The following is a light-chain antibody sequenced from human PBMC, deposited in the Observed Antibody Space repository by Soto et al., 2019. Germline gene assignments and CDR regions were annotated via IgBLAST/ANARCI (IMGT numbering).Light chain of an antibody. CDR2: DAS. CDR3: QQYDNLPIT. V-gene: IGKV1-33*01. J-gene: IGKJ5*01. CDR1: QDISNY. Sequence: DIQMTQSPSSLSASVGDRATITCQASQDISNYLNWYKQKPGKAPKLLIYDASNLETGVPSRFSGSGSGTEFTFTISSLQPEDIATYYCQQYDNLPITFGQGTRLEIK.